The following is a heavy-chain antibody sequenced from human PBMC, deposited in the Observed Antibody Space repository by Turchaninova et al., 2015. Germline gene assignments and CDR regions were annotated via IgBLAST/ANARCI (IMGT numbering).Heavy chain of an antibody. CDR2: ISGSGGST. CDR1: GFTFSSSA. Sequence: EVQLLESGGGLVQPGGSLRLSCAASGFTFSSSAMSWVRQAPGKGLEWVSAISGSGGSTYYADSVKGRFTISRENSKNTLYLQMNRLRAEDTAVYYCAKGPYCSSTSCYLNDAFDIWGQGTMVTVSS. V-gene: IGHV3-23*01. J-gene: IGHJ3*02. D-gene: IGHD2-2*01. CDR3: AKGPYCSSTSCYLNDAFDI.